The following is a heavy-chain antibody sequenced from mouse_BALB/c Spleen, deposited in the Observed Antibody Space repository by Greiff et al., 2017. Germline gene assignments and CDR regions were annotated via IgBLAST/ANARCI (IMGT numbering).Heavy chain of an antibody. J-gene: IGHJ4*01. CDR1: GFSLTSYG. CDR3: AKGRSYDRDDEGYYAMDY. D-gene: IGHD2-14*01. CDR2: IWGDGST. V-gene: IGHV2-3*01. Sequence: QVQLMESGPGLVAPSQSLSITCTVSGFSLTSYGVSWVRQPPGKGLEWLGVIWGDGSTNYHSALISRLSISKDNSKSQVFLKLNSLQTDDTATYYCAKGRSYDRDDEGYYAMDYWGQGTSVTVSA.